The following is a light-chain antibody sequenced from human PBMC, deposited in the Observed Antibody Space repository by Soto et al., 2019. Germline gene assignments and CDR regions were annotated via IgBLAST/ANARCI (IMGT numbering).Light chain of an antibody. CDR2: RNN. J-gene: IGLJ3*02. Sequence: QSVLTQPPSASGTPGQRVTISCSGSSSNLGSNYVYWYQQLPGTAPKLLISRNNQRPSGVPDRFSGSKSGTSASLDISGLRSEDEADYHCATWDDSLSGQVFGGGTKLTVL. CDR1: SSNLGSNY. V-gene: IGLV1-47*01. CDR3: ATWDDSLSGQV.